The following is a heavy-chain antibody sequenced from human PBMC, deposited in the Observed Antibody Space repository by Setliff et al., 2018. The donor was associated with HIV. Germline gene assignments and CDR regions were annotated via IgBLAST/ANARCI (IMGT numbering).Heavy chain of an antibody. J-gene: IGHJ5*02. CDR1: GGSISSSGYY. D-gene: IGHD2-21*02. Sequence: SETLSLTCTVSGGSISSSGYYWGWIRQPPGKGLEWIGYIYTSGSTNYNPSLKSRVTISVDTSKNQFSLKLSSVTAADTAVYYCARDHGGNSGYNWFDPWGQGTLVTVSS. CDR3: ARDHGGNSGYNWFDP. CDR2: IYTSGST. V-gene: IGHV4-61*05.